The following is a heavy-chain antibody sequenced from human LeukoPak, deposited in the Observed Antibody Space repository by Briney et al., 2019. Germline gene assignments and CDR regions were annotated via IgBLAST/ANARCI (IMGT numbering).Heavy chain of an antibody. CDR1: GYTFTGYY. V-gene: IGHV1-2*02. Sequence: GASVKVSCKASGYTFTGYYMHWVRQAPGQGLEWMGWINPNSGGTNYAQKFQGRVTMTRDTSISTAYMELSRLRSDDTAVYYCARDLGYSSSWPPNRGFDYWGQGTLVTVSS. D-gene: IGHD6-13*01. J-gene: IGHJ4*02. CDR3: ARDLGYSSSWPPNRGFDY. CDR2: INPNSGGT.